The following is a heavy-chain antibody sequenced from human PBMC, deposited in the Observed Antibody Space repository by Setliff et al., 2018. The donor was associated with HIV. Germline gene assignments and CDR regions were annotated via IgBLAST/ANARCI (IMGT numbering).Heavy chain of an antibody. CDR3: ARGYIAVAGTGLAP. V-gene: IGHV1-18*01. CDR1: GYTFSTYG. CDR2: ISTYDGNT. J-gene: IGHJ5*02. Sequence: ASVKVSCKTSGYTFSTYGISWVRQAPGQGLEWMGWISTYDGNTKYSQKFQGRVTITRDTSASTAYMELSSLRSEDTAVYYCARGYIAVAGTGLAPWGQGTLVTVSS. D-gene: IGHD6-19*01.